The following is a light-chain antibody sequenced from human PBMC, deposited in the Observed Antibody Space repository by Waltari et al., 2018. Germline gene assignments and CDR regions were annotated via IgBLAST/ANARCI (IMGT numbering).Light chain of an antibody. CDR3: QVWDGNNDVGV. Sequence: SYVLTQPPSESVAPGETASVTCGGDSIGSKRVHWYQQKPGQAPVLVIYYDSDRPSGIPERFSGSNSGDTATLTLSRVEVGDEADYYCQVWDGNNDVGVFGGGTKLTVL. CDR1: SIGSKR. V-gene: IGLV3-21*04. CDR2: YDS. J-gene: IGLJ3*02.